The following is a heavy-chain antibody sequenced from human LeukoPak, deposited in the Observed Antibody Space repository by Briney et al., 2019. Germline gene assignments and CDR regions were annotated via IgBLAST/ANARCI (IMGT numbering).Heavy chain of an antibody. Sequence: SETLSLTCAVYGGSFSGYYWSWIRQPPGKGLEWIGEINHSGSTNYNPSLKSRVTISVDTSKNQFSLKLSSATAADTAVYYCARGRSYYYDRAYNWFDPWGQGTLVTVSS. CDR1: GGSFSGYY. CDR3: ARGRSYYYDRAYNWFDP. J-gene: IGHJ5*02. D-gene: IGHD3-22*01. V-gene: IGHV4-34*01. CDR2: INHSGST.